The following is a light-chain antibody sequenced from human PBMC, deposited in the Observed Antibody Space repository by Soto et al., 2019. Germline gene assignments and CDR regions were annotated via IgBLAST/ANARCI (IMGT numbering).Light chain of an antibody. Sequence: DIQMNPSPSSPFSSFGDKDTLTFPASQGIGVYLAGFQQKPGKVPRLLIYAASALKSGAPSRFSGGGSGTDFTLTINSLQPEDVATYYCKKYNSAPLTLGGGTKVNIK. CDR2: AAS. J-gene: IGKJ4*01. V-gene: IGKV1-27*01. CDR1: QGIGVY. CDR3: KKYNSAPLT.